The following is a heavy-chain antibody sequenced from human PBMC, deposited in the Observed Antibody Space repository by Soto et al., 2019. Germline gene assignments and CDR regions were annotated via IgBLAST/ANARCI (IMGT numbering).Heavy chain of an antibody. V-gene: IGHV1-3*05. J-gene: IGHJ6*02. D-gene: IGHD6-6*01. CDR3: ARDPSDYGMDV. Sequence: QVQLVQSGAEEKKPGASVKVSCKASGYTFTSYAMHWVRQAPGQRLEWMGWINAGNGNTKYSQKFQGRVTITRDTSASTAYMELSSMRPEDTAVYYCARDPSDYGMDVWGQGTTVTVSS. CDR1: GYTFTSYA. CDR2: INAGNGNT.